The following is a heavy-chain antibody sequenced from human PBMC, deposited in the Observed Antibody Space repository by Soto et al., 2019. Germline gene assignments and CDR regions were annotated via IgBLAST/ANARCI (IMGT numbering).Heavy chain of an antibody. CDR3: ARAPGESGSYYGLFDY. Sequence: EVRLVESGGGLVQPGGSLRLSCEASGFTFSRSNLNWVRQAPGKGLEWVSYISFRSGNIYYADSVKGRFTISRDNAKNSLYLQMNSLRDEDTAVYYCARAPGESGSYYGLFDYWGQGTLVTVSS. V-gene: IGHV3-48*02. CDR2: ISFRSGNI. J-gene: IGHJ4*02. D-gene: IGHD1-26*01. CDR1: GFTFSRSN.